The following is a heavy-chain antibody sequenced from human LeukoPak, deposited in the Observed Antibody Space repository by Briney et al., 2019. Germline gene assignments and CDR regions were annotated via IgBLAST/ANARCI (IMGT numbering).Heavy chain of an antibody. D-gene: IGHD6-19*01. J-gene: IGHJ4*02. Sequence: ASVKVSCKASGYTFTGYCMHWVRQAPGQGLEWMGWINPNSGGTNYAQKFQGRVTMTRDTSISTAYMELSRLRSDDTAVYYCARVRAVAGTDYFDYWGQGTLVTVSS. CDR3: ARVRAVAGTDYFDY. CDR2: INPNSGGT. CDR1: GYTFTGYC. V-gene: IGHV1-2*02.